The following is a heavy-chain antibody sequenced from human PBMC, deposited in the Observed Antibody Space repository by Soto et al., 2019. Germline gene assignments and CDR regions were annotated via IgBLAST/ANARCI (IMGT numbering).Heavy chain of an antibody. J-gene: IGHJ6*03. CDR2: IWYDGSNK. CDR3: ARDHLNNWNRRPPNRYYYYYMDV. Sequence: GGSLRLSCAASGFTFSSYGMHWVRQAPGKGLEWVAVIWYDGSNKYYADSVKGRFTISRDNSKNTLYLQMNSLRAEDTAVYYCARDHLNNWNRRPPNRYYYYYMDVWGKGATVTVSS. D-gene: IGHD1-20*01. CDR1: GFTFSSYG. V-gene: IGHV3-33*01.